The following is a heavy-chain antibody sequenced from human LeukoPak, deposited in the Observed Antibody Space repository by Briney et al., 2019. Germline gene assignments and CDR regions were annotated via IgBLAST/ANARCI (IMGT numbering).Heavy chain of an antibody. J-gene: IGHJ4*02. CDR2: ISSSGSYI. Sequence: PGGSLRLSCAASGFTFSSYWMNWVRQAPGKGLEWVSSISSSGSYIYYADSVKGRFIISRDNAKNSLYLQMYSLRAEDTAVYYCARWHQLALDYWGQGTLVTVSS. V-gene: IGHV3-21*01. CDR3: ARWHQLALDY. CDR1: GFTFSSYW. D-gene: IGHD6-13*01.